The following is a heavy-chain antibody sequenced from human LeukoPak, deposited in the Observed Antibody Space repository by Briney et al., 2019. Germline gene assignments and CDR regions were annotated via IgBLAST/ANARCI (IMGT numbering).Heavy chain of an antibody. CDR2: IYYSGST. J-gene: IGHJ3*02. D-gene: IGHD6-13*01. V-gene: IGHV4-59*02. CDR1: GGSVRGYY. Sequence: SETLSLTCTVSGGSVRGYYWSWIRQPPGKGLEWIGYIYYSGSTNYNPSLKSRVTISVDMSKNQFSLKLSSVTAADTAVYYCARAWGDSSSWYAEPNAFDIWGQGTMVTVSS. CDR3: ARAWGDSSSWYAEPNAFDI.